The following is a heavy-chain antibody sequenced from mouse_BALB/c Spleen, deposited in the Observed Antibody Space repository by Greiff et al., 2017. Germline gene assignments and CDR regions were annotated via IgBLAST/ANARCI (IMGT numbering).Heavy chain of an antibody. Sequence: VKLVESGPGLVAPSQSLSITCTVSGFSLTGYGVNWVRQPPGKGLEWLGMIWGDGSTDYNSALKSRLSISKDNSKSQVFLKMNSLQTDDTARYYCARDGGYGNYPAWFAYWGQGTLVTVSA. J-gene: IGHJ3*01. CDR2: IWGDGST. CDR1: GFSLTGYG. V-gene: IGHV2-6-7*01. CDR3: ARDGGYGNYPAWFAY. D-gene: IGHD2-1*01.